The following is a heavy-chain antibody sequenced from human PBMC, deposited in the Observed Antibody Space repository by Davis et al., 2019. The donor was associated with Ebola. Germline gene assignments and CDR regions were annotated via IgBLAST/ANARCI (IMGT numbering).Heavy chain of an antibody. V-gene: IGHV3-30-3*01. Sequence: GESLKISCAASGFTSAMHWVRQATGKGLEWVAFISADGTNKYYTDSVKGRFTISSDNARNSLYLQMNSLGAEDTAVYYCARGDLLDWGQGTLVTVSS. D-gene: IGHD7-27*01. CDR1: GFTSA. J-gene: IGHJ4*02. CDR3: ARGDLLD. CDR2: ISADGTNK.